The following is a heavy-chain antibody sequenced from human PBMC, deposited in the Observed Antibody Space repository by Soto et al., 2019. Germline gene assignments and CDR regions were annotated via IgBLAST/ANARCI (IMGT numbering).Heavy chain of an antibody. CDR3: ARYIFGQGFIS. CDR2: MHANTGLT. J-gene: IGHJ4*02. CDR1: GSTFSTLD. Sequence: QVQLVQSGAEVKKPGASVKVSCKASGSTFSTLDLNWVRQAPGQGLDWMGWMHANTGLTGDAQKLQGRLSMTRDTSISTAYMELSSLRAADTAVYYCARYIFGQGFISWGQGTLVTVSS. V-gene: IGHV1-8*01. D-gene: IGHD3-10*01.